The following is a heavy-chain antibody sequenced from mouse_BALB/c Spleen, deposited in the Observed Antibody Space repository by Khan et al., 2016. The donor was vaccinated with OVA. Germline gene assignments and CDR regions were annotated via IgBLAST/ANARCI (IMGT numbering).Heavy chain of an antibody. D-gene: IGHD1-2*01. Sequence: EVQLQESGPGLVKPSQSLSLTCSVTGYSITSGYSWNWIRQFPGNKLEWMGYISYNGSNNYNPSLKNRISITRDTSENQFFLTLKSVTTEDTDTYNGTSDKNYYGYLAYWGQGTLVTVSA. J-gene: IGHJ3*01. CDR1: GYSITSGYS. CDR2: ISYNGSN. V-gene: IGHV3-6*02. CDR3: TSDKNYYGYLAY.